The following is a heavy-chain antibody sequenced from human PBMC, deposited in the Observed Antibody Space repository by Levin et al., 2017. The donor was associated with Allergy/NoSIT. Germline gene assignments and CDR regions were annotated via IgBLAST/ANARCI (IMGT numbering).Heavy chain of an antibody. CDR1: GGSVSSGSYY. Sequence: ESLKISCTVSGGSVSSGSYYWSWIRQPPGKGLEWIGYIYYSGSTNYNPSLKSRATISVDTSKNQFSLKLSSVTAADTAVYYRARGGGWYEDYFDYWGQGTLVTVSS. CDR3: ARGGGWYEDYFDY. J-gene: IGHJ4*02. CDR2: IYYSGST. V-gene: IGHV4-61*01. D-gene: IGHD6-19*01.